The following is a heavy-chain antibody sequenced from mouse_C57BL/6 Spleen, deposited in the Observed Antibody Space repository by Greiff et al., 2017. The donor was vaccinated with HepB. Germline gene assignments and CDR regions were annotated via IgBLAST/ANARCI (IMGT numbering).Heavy chain of an antibody. CDR2: ISSGGSYT. CDR3: ARATGYYFDY. D-gene: IGHD4-1*01. Sequence: EVQGVESGGDLVKPGGSLKLSCAASGFTFSSYGMSWVRRTPDKRLEWVATISSGGSYTYYPDSVKGRFTISRDNAKNTLYLQMSSLKSEDTAMYYCARATGYYFDYWGQGTTLTVSS. V-gene: IGHV5-6*01. J-gene: IGHJ2*01. CDR1: GFTFSSYG.